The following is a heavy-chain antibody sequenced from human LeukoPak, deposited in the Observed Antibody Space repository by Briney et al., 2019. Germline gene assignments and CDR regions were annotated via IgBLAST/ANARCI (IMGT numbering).Heavy chain of an antibody. J-gene: IGHJ3*02. Sequence: PGGSLRLSCAASGFTFGSYSMNWVRQAPGKGLEWVSSISSSSSYIYYADSVKGRFTISRDNAKNSLYLQMNSLRAEDTAVYYCARGNSPGDQDAFDIWGQGTMVTVSS. D-gene: IGHD2-21*01. CDR1: GFTFGSYS. CDR2: ISSSSSYI. V-gene: IGHV3-21*01. CDR3: ARGNSPGDQDAFDI.